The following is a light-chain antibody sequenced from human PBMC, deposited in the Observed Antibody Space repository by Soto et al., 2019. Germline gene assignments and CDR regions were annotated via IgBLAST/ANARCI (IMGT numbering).Light chain of an antibody. J-gene: IGKJ4*01. CDR3: QQYNNWPLT. CDR1: QSVGSN. Sequence: IVMTQSPATLSVSPGERATLPCRASQSVGSNLAWYQQRPGQAPRLLIYGASTRATGIPARFSGSGSGTEFTLTISSLQSEDFAVYSCQQYNNWPLTFGGGTQVEI. V-gene: IGKV3-15*01. CDR2: GAS.